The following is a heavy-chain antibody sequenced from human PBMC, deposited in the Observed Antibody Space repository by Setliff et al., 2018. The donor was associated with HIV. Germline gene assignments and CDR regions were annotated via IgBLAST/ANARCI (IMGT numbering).Heavy chain of an antibody. CDR2: ISVYNGKG. V-gene: IGHV1-18*04. D-gene: IGHD4-17*01. Sequence: VASVKVSCKASSNTFINDVFNWVRQAPGQGLEWMGWISVYNGKGNYAQKFQDRISMTTDTSTSTVYMELRSLVSVDTAVYYCARRATTGDYHHFFDFWGQGTLVTVSS. J-gene: IGHJ4*02. CDR3: ARRATTGDYHHFFDF. CDR1: SNTFINDV.